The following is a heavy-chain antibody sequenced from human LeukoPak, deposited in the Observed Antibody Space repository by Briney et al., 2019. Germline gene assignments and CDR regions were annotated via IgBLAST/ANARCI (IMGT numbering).Heavy chain of an antibody. D-gene: IGHD3-22*01. V-gene: IGHV1-18*01. CDR2: ISAYNGNT. CDR3: ARARWGDYYDSSGYQNFDY. Sequence: ASVKVSCKASGYTFTSFGINWVRQAPGQGLEWMGWISAYNGNTNYAQKLQGRVTMTTDTSTSTAYMELRSLRSDDTAVYYCARARWGDYYDSSGYQNFDYWGQGTLVTVSS. CDR1: GYTFTSFG. J-gene: IGHJ4*02.